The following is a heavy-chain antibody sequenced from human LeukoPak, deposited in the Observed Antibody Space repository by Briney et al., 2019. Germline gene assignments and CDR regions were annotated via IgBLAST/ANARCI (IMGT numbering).Heavy chain of an antibody. Sequence: GGSLRLSCAASGFTFSSYAMSWVRQAPGKGLEWVSAISGSGGSTYYADSVKGRFTISSDNSKNTLYLQMNSLRAEDTAVYYCAKDLDYDSSGSFDYWGQGTLVTVSS. CDR2: ISGSGGST. V-gene: IGHV3-23*01. J-gene: IGHJ4*02. D-gene: IGHD3-22*01. CDR3: AKDLDYDSSGSFDY. CDR1: GFTFSSYA.